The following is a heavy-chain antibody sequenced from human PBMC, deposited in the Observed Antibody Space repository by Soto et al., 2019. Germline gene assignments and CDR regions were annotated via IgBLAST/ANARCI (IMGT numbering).Heavy chain of an antibody. D-gene: IGHD4-17*01. CDR3: ARGKTYMYGSYYFDY. V-gene: IGHV3-30-3*01. J-gene: IGHJ4*02. CDR1: GFTLSSYA. CDR2: LSYDGSNK. Sequence: QVQLVESGGGVVQPGRSLRLSCAASGFTLSSYAMHWVRQAPGKGLEWVAVLSYDGSNKYYTDSVKGRFTISIDNSKNTLYLQMNALRAEDTAVYHCARGKTYMYGSYYFDYWGQGTLVTVSS.